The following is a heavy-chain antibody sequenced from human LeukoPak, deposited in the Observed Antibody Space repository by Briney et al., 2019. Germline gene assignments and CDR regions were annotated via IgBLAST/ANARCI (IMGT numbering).Heavy chain of an antibody. V-gene: IGHV1-69*06. J-gene: IGHJ4*02. CDR3: ARVSSSGWWKRGYFDY. CDR2: IIPIFGTA. CDR1: GGTFSSYA. D-gene: IGHD6-19*01. Sequence: SVKVSCKASGGTFSSYAISWVRQAPGQGLEWMGGIIPIFGTANYAQKFQGRVTITADKSTSTAYMELSSLRSEDTAVYYCARVSSSGWWKRGYFDYWGQGTLVTVSS.